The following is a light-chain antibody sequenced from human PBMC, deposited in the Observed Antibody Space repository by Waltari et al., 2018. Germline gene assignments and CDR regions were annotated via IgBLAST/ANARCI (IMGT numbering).Light chain of an antibody. CDR1: QGISTH. J-gene: IGKJ4*01. CDR2: AAS. Sequence: DIQLTQSPSFLPASVRDRVTITCRASQGISTHLAWYQQKPGKGPKLLIYAASTLQSDIPSRFSGSGSGTEFTLTISSLQSEDFATYYCLHLNNFPLSFGGGTKVELK. CDR3: LHLNNFPLS. V-gene: IGKV1-9*01.